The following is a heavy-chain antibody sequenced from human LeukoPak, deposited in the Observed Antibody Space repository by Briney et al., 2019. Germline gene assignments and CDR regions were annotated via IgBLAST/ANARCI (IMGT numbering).Heavy chain of an antibody. CDR1: GGSISSYY. D-gene: IGHD4-23*01. V-gene: IGHV4-4*07. CDR3: ARDYGGGYAEYFQH. CDR2: IYTSGST. Sequence: SETLSLTCTVSGGSISSYYWSWIRQPAGKGLEWIGRIYTSGSTNYNPSLKSRVTISVDKSKNQFSLKLSSVTAADTAVYYCARDYGGGYAEYFQHWGQGTLVTVFS. J-gene: IGHJ1*01.